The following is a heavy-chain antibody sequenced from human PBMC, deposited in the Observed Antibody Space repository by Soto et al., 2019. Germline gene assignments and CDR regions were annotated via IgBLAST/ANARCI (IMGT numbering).Heavy chain of an antibody. CDR2: IYYTGST. V-gene: IGHV4-30-4*01. J-gene: IGHJ4*02. CDR3: ARGRGSSWYFDY. CDR1: GGSISTGDYF. Sequence: SQTLSLTCTVSGGSISTGDYFWSRIRQPPGKGLEWIGYIYYTGSTFYNPSLRSRVTISGDTSKNEFSLKLSSVTAADTAVYSCARGRGSSWYFDYWGQGTLVTVSS. D-gene: IGHD6-13*01.